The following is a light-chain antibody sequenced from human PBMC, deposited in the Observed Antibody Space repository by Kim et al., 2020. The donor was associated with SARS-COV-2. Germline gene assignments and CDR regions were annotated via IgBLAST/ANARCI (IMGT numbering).Light chain of an antibody. V-gene: IGKV3-20*01. J-gene: IGKJ1*01. CDR2: GAS. CDR1: QSVSSNY. CDR3: QQYDSTPRT. Sequence: SHVERATLACGASQSVSSNYLAWYQQKPGQPPRLLIDGASSRATGSPDRFSGSGSGTDFTLTISILEPEDFAVYYCQQYDSTPRTFGQGTKVDIK.